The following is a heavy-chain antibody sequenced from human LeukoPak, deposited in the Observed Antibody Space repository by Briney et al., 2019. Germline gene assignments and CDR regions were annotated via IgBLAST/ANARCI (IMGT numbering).Heavy chain of an antibody. V-gene: IGHV3-30*03. CDR2: ISYDGSNK. CDR3: ARVWGVRTTLGVFDI. D-gene: IGHD4/OR15-4a*01. CDR1: GFTFSSYG. Sequence: GGSLRLSCAASGFTFSSYGMHWVRQAPGKGLEWVAVISYDGSNKYYADSVKGRFTISRDNAKNSLYLQMNSLRAEDTAVYYCARVWGVRTTLGVFDIWGQGTMVTVSS. J-gene: IGHJ3*02.